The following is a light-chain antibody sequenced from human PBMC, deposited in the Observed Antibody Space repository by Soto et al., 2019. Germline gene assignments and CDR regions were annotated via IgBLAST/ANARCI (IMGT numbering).Light chain of an antibody. V-gene: IGLV2-14*01. CDR1: SSEIGAYNY. Sequence: QSALTQPASVSGSPGQSITISCTGTSSEIGAYNYVSWYQQHPGKAPKLMIFEISNRPSGVSDRFSGSKSGNTASLTISGLQADDEDYYFCSSYTTSSTLVFGGGTKLTVL. CDR3: SSYTTSSTLV. CDR2: EIS. J-gene: IGLJ3*02.